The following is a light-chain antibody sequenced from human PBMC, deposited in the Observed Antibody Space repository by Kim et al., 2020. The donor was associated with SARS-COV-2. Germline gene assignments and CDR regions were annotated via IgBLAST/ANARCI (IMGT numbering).Light chain of an antibody. CDR3: QSYDSSLGGWV. CDR1: SSNSGAGYN. J-gene: IGLJ3*02. Sequence: QRVTISCAGSSSNSGAGYNVHWYQQLPGTAPKLLICGNSNRPSGVPDRFSGSKSGTSSSLAIAGLQAEDEAEYYCQSYDSSLGGWVFGGGTKVTVL. V-gene: IGLV1-40*01. CDR2: GNS.